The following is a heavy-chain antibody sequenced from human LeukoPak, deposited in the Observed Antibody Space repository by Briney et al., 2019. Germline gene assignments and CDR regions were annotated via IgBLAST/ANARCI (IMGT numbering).Heavy chain of an antibody. CDR3: AREPYVGSYFPDY. Sequence: GGSLRLSCAASAFTFSDYSMNWVRQAPGKGLEWISYISGRSSTIYYADSVKGRFTISRDNAKNSLYLQMNSLRAEDTAVYYCAREPYVGSYFPDYWGQGTLVTVSS. CDR2: ISGRSSTI. CDR1: AFTFSDYS. D-gene: IGHD1-26*01. V-gene: IGHV3-48*04. J-gene: IGHJ4*02.